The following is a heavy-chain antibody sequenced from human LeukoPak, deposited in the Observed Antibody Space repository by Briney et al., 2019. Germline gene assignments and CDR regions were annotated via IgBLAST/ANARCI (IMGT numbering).Heavy chain of an antibody. J-gene: IGHJ4*02. Sequence: SETLSLTCTVSGGSISSYYWNWIRQPPGKGPEWIGYIYNSGSTNNNPSLKSRVTISVDTSKKQFSLKLSSVAAADTAVYYCARETPYGSGSYPFDYWGQGILVTVSS. V-gene: IGHV4-59*01. CDR3: ARETPYGSGSYPFDY. CDR1: GGSISSYY. CDR2: IYNSGST. D-gene: IGHD3-10*01.